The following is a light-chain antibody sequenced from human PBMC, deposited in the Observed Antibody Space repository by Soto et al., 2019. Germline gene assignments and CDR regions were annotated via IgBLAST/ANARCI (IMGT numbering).Light chain of an antibody. CDR1: QSISSW. CDR2: DAS. Sequence: DIQMTQSPSTLSASVGDRVTITCRASQSISSWLAWYQQKPGKAPKLLIYDASSLESGVPSRFSGSGSGTEFTLTISSLQPDDFATYYCQQYNSYQWGLGQGTKVDIK. J-gene: IGKJ1*01. CDR3: QQYNSYQWG. V-gene: IGKV1-5*01.